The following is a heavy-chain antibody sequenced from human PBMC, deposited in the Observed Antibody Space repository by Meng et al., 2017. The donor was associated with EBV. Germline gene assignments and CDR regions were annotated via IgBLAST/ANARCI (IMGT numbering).Heavy chain of an antibody. Sequence: VQRVQSGAKVKKPGASVKVSCKASGYTFTGYYMHWVRQAPGQGLEWMRRINPNSGGTNYAQKFQGRVTMTRDTSISTAYMELSRLRSDDTAVYYCARVGIAVAGTGDYWGQGTLVTVSS. J-gene: IGHJ4*02. CDR3: ARVGIAVAGTGDY. CDR2: INPNSGGT. D-gene: IGHD6-19*01. V-gene: IGHV1-2*06. CDR1: GYTFTGYY.